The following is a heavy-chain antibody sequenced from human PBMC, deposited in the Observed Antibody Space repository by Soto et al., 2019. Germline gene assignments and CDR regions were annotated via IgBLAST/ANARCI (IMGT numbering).Heavy chain of an antibody. V-gene: IGHV4-34*01. CDR2: INHTGGT. CDR3: ATRITVFGLLIPPFDP. CDR1: GGSVNGYY. Sequence: SETLSLTCAVYGGSVNGYYWNWIRQPPGKGLEWIGEINHTGGTHYNPSLKSRVTMSVDTSKNQFSLRLSSVTVADTAIYYCATRITVFGLLIPPFDPWGQGTQVTVSS. J-gene: IGHJ5*02. D-gene: IGHD3-3*01.